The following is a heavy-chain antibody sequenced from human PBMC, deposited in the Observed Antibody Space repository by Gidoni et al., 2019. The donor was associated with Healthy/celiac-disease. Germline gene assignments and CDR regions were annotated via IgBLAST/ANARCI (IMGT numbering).Heavy chain of an antibody. J-gene: IGHJ3*02. V-gene: IGHV1-46*03. Sequence: QVQLVQSGAEVKQPGASVKVSCKASGYTFTSYYMHLVRQAPGQGLEWMCLINPRGGSTSYAQKVQGRVTMTRDTSTSTVHMELSSLRSEDTAVYYCARAVGGNYYDSSGYYYTVDAFDIWGQGTMVTVSS. CDR2: INPRGGST. D-gene: IGHD3-22*01. CDR3: ARAVGGNYYDSSGYYYTVDAFDI. CDR1: GYTFTSYY.